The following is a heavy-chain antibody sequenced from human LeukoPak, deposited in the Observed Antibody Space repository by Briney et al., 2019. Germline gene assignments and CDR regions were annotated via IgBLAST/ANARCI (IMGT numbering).Heavy chain of an antibody. J-gene: IGHJ4*02. CDR3: ARLRRGY. CDR2: IKSDGTT. CDR1: GLTVTSNH. V-gene: IGHV3-53*01. Sequence: TGGSLRLSCAASGLTVTSNHMSWARQAPGKGLEWVSLIKSDGTTEYADSVKGRFTISRDNSKNTLFLQMNSLRVEDTAVYYCARLRRGYWGRGTPVTVSS.